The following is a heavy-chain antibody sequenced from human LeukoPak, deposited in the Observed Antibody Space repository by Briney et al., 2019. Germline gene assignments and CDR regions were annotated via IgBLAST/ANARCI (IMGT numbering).Heavy chain of an antibody. Sequence: ASVKVSCKASGYTFTNYYIHWVRQAPGQGLEWVGMINPSGGRTSYAQRFQGRVTVTTDTSTSTVYMQLSSLASEDTAMYYCARERRAWGEDFWGQGTLVIVSS. J-gene: IGHJ4*02. CDR2: INPSGGRT. CDR1: GYTFTNYY. CDR3: ARERRAWGEDF. D-gene: IGHD3-16*01. V-gene: IGHV1-46*01.